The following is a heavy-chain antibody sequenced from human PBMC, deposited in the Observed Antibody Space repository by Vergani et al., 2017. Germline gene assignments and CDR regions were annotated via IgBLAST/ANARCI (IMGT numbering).Heavy chain of an antibody. CDR2: IYTSGST. D-gene: IGHD3-22*01. Sequence: QVQLPESGPGLVKPSETLSLTCTVSGGSISSYYWSWIRQPAGKGLEWIGRIYTSGSTNYNPSLKSRVTMSVDKSKNQFSLKLSSVTAADTAVYYCARAPYYYDNRYLLPYYYYGMDVWGQGTTVTVSS. CDR3: ARAPYYYDNRYLLPYYYYGMDV. V-gene: IGHV4-4*07. J-gene: IGHJ6*02. CDR1: GGSISSYY.